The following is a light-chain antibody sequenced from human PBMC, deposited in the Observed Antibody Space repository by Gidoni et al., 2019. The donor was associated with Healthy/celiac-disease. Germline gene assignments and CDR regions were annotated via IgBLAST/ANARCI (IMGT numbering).Light chain of an antibody. Sequence: DIQMTQSPSSLSASVGDRVTITCRASQGISNSLAWYQQKPGKALKLLLYAASRLESGVPSRFSGSGSGTDYTLTISSLQPEDFATYYCQQYYSTPPITFGQGTRLEIK. V-gene: IGKV1-NL1*01. CDR1: QGISNS. CDR3: QQYYSTPPIT. J-gene: IGKJ5*01. CDR2: AAS.